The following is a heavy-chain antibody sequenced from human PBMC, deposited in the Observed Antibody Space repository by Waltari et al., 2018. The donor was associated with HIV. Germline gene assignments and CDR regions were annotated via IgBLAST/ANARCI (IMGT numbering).Heavy chain of an antibody. CDR2: INQDGTKK. CDR3: ARDLWPEDF. J-gene: IGHJ4*02. D-gene: IGHD2-21*01. CDR1: GCSFTSYY. Sequence: EVKLVESGTGWVQPGWALRLSCVAAGCSFTSYYMSWVRQDPGEGLEWVANINQDGTKKFYVDAVKGRFTISRDNAKNSVYLQINSLRAEDSAIYYCARDLWPEDFWGQGTLVTVSS. V-gene: IGHV3-7*01.